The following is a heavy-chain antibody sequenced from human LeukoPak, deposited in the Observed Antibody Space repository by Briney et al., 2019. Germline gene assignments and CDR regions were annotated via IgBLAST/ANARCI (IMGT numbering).Heavy chain of an antibody. V-gene: IGHV4-4*07. Sequence: ASETLSLTCTVSGYSISSGYYWGWIRQPAGKGLEWIGRIYSSGSTNYNPSLKSRVTMSVDTSKNQFSLKLSSVTAADTAVYYCAKAMEWLLLQSPFDYWGQGTLVTVSS. J-gene: IGHJ4*02. CDR2: IYSSGST. CDR1: GYSISSGYY. D-gene: IGHD3-22*01. CDR3: AKAMEWLLLQSPFDY.